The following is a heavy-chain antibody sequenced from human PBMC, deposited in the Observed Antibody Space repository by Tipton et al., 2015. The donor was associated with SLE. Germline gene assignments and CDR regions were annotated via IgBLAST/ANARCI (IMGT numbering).Heavy chain of an antibody. CDR2: VLTSGST. D-gene: IGHD3-3*01. V-gene: IGHV4-4*07. CDR1: GDSISNYY. CDR3: ARGDTIPSGWFDP. Sequence: TLSLTCTVSGDSISNYYWSWIRQPAGEGLEWIGRVLTSGSTNYNPSLKSRVTISVDTSKNQFSLKLSSVTAADTAVYYCARGDTIPSGWFDPWGQGTLVTVSS. J-gene: IGHJ5*02.